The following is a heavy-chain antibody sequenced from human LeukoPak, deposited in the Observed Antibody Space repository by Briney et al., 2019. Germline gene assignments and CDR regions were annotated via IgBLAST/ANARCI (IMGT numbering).Heavy chain of an antibody. J-gene: IGHJ4*02. Sequence: PSETLSLTCTVSGGSISGYYWSWIRQPPGKGLEWIGYIYYSGSTNYNPSLKSRVTVSVDTSKNQFSLKLSSVTAADTAVYYCARHLVGATGTGPFDYWGQGTLVTVSS. V-gene: IGHV4-59*08. CDR3: ARHLVGATGTGPFDY. D-gene: IGHD1-26*01. CDR1: GGSISGYY. CDR2: IYYSGST.